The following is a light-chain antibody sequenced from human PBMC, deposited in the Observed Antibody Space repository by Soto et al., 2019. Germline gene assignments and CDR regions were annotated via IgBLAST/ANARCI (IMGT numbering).Light chain of an antibody. V-gene: IGKV3-20*01. CDR3: QQHGSSPIT. J-gene: IGKJ5*01. CDR1: QSVSSY. Sequence: EIVLTQSPATLSLSPGERATLSCRASQSVSSYLAWYQQRPGQAPRLLISEASSRATGIPDRFSGSGSGTDFTLTIDRLEPEDFAMYYCQQHGSSPITFGQGTRLEIK. CDR2: EAS.